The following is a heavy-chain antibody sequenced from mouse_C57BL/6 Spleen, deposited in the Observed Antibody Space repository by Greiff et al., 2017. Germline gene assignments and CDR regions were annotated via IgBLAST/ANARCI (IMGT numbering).Heavy chain of an antibody. CDR3: ARHEGPLYYVNPAWFAY. V-gene: IGHV1-62-2*01. CDR2: FYPGSGSI. CDR1: GYTFTEYT. D-gene: IGHD2-1*01. Sequence: QVQLKESGAELVKPGASVKLSCKASGYTFTEYTIHWVKQRSGQGLEWIGWFYPGSGSIKYNEKFKDKATLTADKSSSTVYMELSRLTSEDSAVYFCARHEGPLYYVNPAWFAYWGQGTLVTVSA. J-gene: IGHJ3*01.